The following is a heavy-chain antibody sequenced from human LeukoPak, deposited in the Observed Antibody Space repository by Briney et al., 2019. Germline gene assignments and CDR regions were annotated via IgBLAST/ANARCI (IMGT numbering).Heavy chain of an antibody. CDR3: ASGAVAGRGYFDY. CDR1: GGSMENFY. CDR2: IYYSGTT. D-gene: IGHD6-19*01. V-gene: IGHV4-59*08. J-gene: IGHJ4*02. Sequence: PSETLSLTCTVSGGSMENFYWSWIRQSPGKGLEWIAYIYYSGTTYYNPSLKSRVTISVDTSKRQFSLKVIPLTAADTAVYYCASGAVAGRGYFDYWGQGTLVTVSS.